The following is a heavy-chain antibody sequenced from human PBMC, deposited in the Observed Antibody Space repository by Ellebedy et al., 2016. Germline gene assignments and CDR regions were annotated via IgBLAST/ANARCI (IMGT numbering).Heavy chain of an antibody. CDR2: IYHSGST. CDR1: GYSISSGYY. Sequence: SETLSLXXTVSGYSISSGYYWGSIRQPPGKGLEWIGSIYHSGSTYYNPSLKSRVTISVDTSKNQFSLKLSSVTAADTAVYYCARDGRDRVWFGEGSNGFDPWGQGTLVTVSS. V-gene: IGHV4-38-2*02. D-gene: IGHD3-10*01. CDR3: ARDGRDRVWFGEGSNGFDP. J-gene: IGHJ5*02.